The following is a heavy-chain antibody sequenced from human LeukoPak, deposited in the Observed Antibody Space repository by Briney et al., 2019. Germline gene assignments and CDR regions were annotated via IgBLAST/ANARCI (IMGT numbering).Heavy chain of an antibody. CDR2: INAGNGNT. D-gene: IGHD3-10*01. Sequence: ASVKVSCKASGYTFTSYAMHWVRQAPGQRLEWMGWINAGNGNTKYSQKFQGRVTITRDTSASTAYMELSSLRSEDTAVYYCARAEYYYGSGETTFFDYWGQGTLVTVSS. J-gene: IGHJ4*02. CDR1: GYTFTSYA. CDR3: ARAEYYYGSGETTFFDY. V-gene: IGHV1-3*01.